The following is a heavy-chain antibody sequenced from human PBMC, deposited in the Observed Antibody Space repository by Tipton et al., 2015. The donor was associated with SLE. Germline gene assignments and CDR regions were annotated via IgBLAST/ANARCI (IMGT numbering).Heavy chain of an antibody. D-gene: IGHD2-2*01. CDR2: INHSGTT. J-gene: IGHJ3*02. CDR1: GGSSSSFY. V-gene: IGHV4-34*01. Sequence: TLSLTCTVYGGSSSSFYWNWVRQPPGKGLEWVGEINHSGTTNYNPSLKSRVTISVDTSKKQFSLKLSSVTAADTAVYYCASGYCSSASCYAFDIWGQGTMVTVSS. CDR3: ASGYCSSASCYAFDI.